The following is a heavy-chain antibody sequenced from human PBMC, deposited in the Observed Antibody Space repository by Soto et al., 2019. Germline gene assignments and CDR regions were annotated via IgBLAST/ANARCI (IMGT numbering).Heavy chain of an antibody. V-gene: IGHV3-21*01. D-gene: IGHD2-2*01. CDR2: VSKSDYT. J-gene: IGHJ4*02. CDR3: AREDSIIIPAVSDF. Sequence: GGSLRLSCAVSGFNFNNYGINWVRQAPGKGLEWVSSVSKSDYTYYSDSVKGRFTISRDNAKNSVSLQMNTLRAEDTAVYYCAREDSIIIPAVSDFWGQGALVTVSS. CDR1: GFNFNNYG.